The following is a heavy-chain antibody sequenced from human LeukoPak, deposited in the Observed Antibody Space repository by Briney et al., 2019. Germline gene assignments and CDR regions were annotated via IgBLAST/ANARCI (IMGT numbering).Heavy chain of an antibody. V-gene: IGHV3-23*01. J-gene: IGHJ3*02. D-gene: IGHD6-19*01. CDR1: GFTFSSYA. CDR3: AQQWLVLGAFDI. CDR2: ISGSGGST. Sequence: GGSLRLSCAASGFTFSSYAMSWVRQAPGKGLEWVSAISGSGGSTYYADSVKGRFTISRDNSKNTLYLQMNSLRAEDTAVYYCAQQWLVLGAFDIWGRGTMVTVSS.